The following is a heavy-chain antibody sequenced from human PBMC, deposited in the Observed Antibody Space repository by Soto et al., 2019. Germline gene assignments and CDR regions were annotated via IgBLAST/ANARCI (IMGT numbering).Heavy chain of an antibody. CDR2: IYYSGST. J-gene: IGHJ6*03. Sequence: SETLSLTCTVSGGSISSSSYYWGWIRQPPGKGLEWIGSIYYSGSTYYNPSLKSRVTISVDTSKNQFSLKLSSVTAADTAVYYCARLAKDPFLEWLYYYYYMDVWGKGTTVTVSS. D-gene: IGHD3-3*02. CDR1: GGSISSSSYY. CDR3: ARLAKDPFLEWLYYYYYMDV. V-gene: IGHV4-39*01.